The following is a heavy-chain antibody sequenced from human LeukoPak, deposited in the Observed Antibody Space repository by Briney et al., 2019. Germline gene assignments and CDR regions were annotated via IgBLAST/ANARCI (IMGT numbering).Heavy chain of an antibody. D-gene: IGHD3-3*01. Sequence: GGSLRLSCAASGFTFSSYGMSWVRQAPGKGLEWVSAISGSGGSTYYADSVKGRFTISRNNAKNSLYLQMNSLRAEDTAVYYCARDRDFWSGYWIDYWGQGTLVTASS. CDR1: GFTFSSYG. CDR2: ISGSGGST. J-gene: IGHJ4*02. V-gene: IGHV3-23*01. CDR3: ARDRDFWSGYWIDY.